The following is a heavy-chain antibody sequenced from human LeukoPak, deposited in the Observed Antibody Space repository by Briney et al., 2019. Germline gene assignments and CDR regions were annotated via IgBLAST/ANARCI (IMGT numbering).Heavy chain of an antibody. Sequence: PSETLSLTCTVSGYSISSGYYWGWIRQPPGKGLEWIGSIYHSGSTYYNPSLKSRVTISVDTPKTQFSLKLSSVTAADTAVYYCARARGLNWFDPWGQGTLVTVSS. V-gene: IGHV4-38-2*02. CDR1: GYSISSGYY. CDR2: IYHSGST. D-gene: IGHD3/OR15-3a*01. CDR3: ARARGLNWFDP. J-gene: IGHJ5*02.